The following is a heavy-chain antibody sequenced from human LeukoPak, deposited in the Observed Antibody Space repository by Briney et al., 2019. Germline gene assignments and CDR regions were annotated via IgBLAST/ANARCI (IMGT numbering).Heavy chain of an antibody. D-gene: IGHD4-23*01. CDR3: ARRETHGDYGGKIRYYCFMDV. J-gene: IGHJ6*03. Sequence: PSETLSLTCAVYGWSFSGYYWSWIREPPGKGLEWIGEINNSGNTNSNPSLQSRVTMSVATSKNQFSLKLSSLTGADTARYYCARRETHGDYGGKIRYYCFMDVWGKGTPITTSS. CDR1: GWSFSGYY. V-gene: IGHV4-34*01. CDR2: INNSGNT.